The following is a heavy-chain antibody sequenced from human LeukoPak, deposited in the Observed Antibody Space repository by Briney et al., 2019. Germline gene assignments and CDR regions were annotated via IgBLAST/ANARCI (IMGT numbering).Heavy chain of an antibody. D-gene: IGHD2-15*01. CDR2: ISGSGGST. J-gene: IGHJ4*02. V-gene: IGHV3-23*01. CDR3: AGRYCSGGTCYHFDY. Sequence: PGGSLRLSCAASGFTFSSYAMSWVRQAPGKGLEWVSAISGSGGSTYYADSVKGRFTLSRDNSKNTLYLQMNSLRAEDTAVYYCAGRYCSGGTCYHFDYWDQGTLVTVSS. CDR1: GFTFSSYA.